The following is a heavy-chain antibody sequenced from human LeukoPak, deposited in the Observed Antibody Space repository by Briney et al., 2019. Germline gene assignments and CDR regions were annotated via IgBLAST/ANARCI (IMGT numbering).Heavy chain of an antibody. CDR3: ARGDTYYYHAMDV. Sequence: GGSLRLSGAASGFTFSSYWVHWVRQAPGKGLVWVSRINSDGSTPKYADSVKGRFTISRDNAKNTLYLEMNSLRAEDTAVYYCARGDTYYYHAMDVWGQGTTVTVSS. V-gene: IGHV3-74*03. D-gene: IGHD2-21*02. CDR1: GFTFSSYW. CDR2: INSDGSTP. J-gene: IGHJ6*02.